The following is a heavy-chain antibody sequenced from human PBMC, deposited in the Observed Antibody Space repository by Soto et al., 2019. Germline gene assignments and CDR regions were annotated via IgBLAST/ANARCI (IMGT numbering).Heavy chain of an antibody. Sequence: SVKVSCKASGGTFSSYAISWVRQAPGQGLEWMGGIIPIFGTANYAQKFQGRVTITADESTSTAYMELSSLRSEDTAVYYCASSLGYCSGGSCYGTRYYYYGMDVWGQGTTVTVSS. CDR3: ASSLGYCSGGSCYGTRYYYYGMDV. V-gene: IGHV1-69*13. J-gene: IGHJ6*02. CDR1: GGTFSSYA. CDR2: IIPIFGTA. D-gene: IGHD2-15*01.